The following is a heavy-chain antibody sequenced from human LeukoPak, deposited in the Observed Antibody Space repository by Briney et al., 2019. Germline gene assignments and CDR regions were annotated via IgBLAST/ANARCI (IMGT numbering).Heavy chain of an antibody. CDR1: GYSFTSYW. J-gene: IGHJ6*02. D-gene: IGHD2-2*01. V-gene: IGHV5-51*01. Sequence: GESLKISCKGSGYSFTSYWIGWVRQMPGKGLEWMGIINLGDSDTRYSPSFQGQVTISADKSISTAYLQWSSLKASDTAMYYCARLVGYCSSTSCYGTDYYYYYGMDVWGQGTTVTVSS. CDR3: ARLVGYCSSTSCYGTDYYYYYGMDV. CDR2: INLGDSDT.